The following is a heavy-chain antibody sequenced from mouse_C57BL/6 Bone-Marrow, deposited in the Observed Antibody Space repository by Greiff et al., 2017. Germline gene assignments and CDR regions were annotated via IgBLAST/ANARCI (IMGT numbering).Heavy chain of an antibody. J-gene: IGHJ1*03. Sequence: EVQLQQSGPELVKPGASVKIPCKASGYTFTDYNMDWVKQSHGKSLEWIGDINPNNGGNIYNQKFKGKATLTVNKSSSTAYMELRSLTSDDTAVYYCARRYSHPLYFDVWGTGTTVTVSS. CDR3: ARRYSHPLYFDV. V-gene: IGHV1-18*01. CDR1: GYTFTDYN. D-gene: IGHD2-12*01. CDR2: INPNNGGN.